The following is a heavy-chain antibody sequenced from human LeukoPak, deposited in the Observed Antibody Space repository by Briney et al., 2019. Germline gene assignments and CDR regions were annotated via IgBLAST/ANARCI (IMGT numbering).Heavy chain of an antibody. Sequence: PGRSLRLSCAASGFTFSTYSMNWVRQAPGKGLEWVSSISSSGTYIYYADSVKGRFTISRDNAKNSLYLQMNSLRAEDTAVYYCARSGRTRYYLDYFDYWGQGTLVTVSS. CDR3: ARSGRTRYYLDYFDY. CDR1: GFTFSTYS. J-gene: IGHJ4*02. V-gene: IGHV3-21*01. CDR2: ISSSGTYI. D-gene: IGHD3/OR15-3a*01.